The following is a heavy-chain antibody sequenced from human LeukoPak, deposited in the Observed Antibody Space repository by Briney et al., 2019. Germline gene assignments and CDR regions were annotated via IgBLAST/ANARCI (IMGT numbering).Heavy chain of an antibody. CDR1: GGSISSYY. Sequence: SETLSLTCTVSGGSISSYYWSWIRQPPGKGLEWIGYIYYSGSTNYNPSLKSRVTISVDTSKNQFSLRLSSVTAADTAVYYCARQVYYYDLLDYWGQGTLVTVSS. V-gene: IGHV4-59*08. CDR3: ARQVYYYDLLDY. J-gene: IGHJ4*02. CDR2: IYYSGST. D-gene: IGHD3-22*01.